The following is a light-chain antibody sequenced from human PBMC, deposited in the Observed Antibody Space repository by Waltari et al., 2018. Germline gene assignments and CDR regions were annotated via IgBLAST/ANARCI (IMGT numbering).Light chain of an antibody. CDR3: QQYNKWPRT. CDR2: GAS. Sequence: IVMTQSPATLSVSPGERATLSCRASQSVSSNLAWYQQKLGQAPRLLIYGASTRATGTPVRFSGSGSGTEFTLTISSLQSEDFAVYYCQQYNKWPRTFGQGTKVEIK. J-gene: IGKJ1*01. CDR1: QSVSSN. V-gene: IGKV3-15*01.